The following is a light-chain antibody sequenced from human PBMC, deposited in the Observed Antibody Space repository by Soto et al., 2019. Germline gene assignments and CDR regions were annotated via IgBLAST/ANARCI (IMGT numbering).Light chain of an antibody. V-gene: IGKV1-5*01. Sequence: DIQMTQSPSALSASVGDRVTITCRASQSISRWLAWYQQKPWKAPRLLIYDASYLERGVPSRFSGSGSGTDFTLTISDLQPDDLGTYYCQQYNNFWTFGPGTKVEI. CDR3: QQYNNFWT. CDR1: QSISRW. CDR2: DAS. J-gene: IGKJ1*01.